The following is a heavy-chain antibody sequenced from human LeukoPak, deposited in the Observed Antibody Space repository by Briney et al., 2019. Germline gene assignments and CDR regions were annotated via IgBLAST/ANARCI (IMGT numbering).Heavy chain of an antibody. J-gene: IGHJ4*02. CDR1: GYTLTSYA. CDR2: INAGNGNT. D-gene: IGHD2-21*02. CDR3: ARDGAYCGGDRYSTFPFFDY. V-gene: IGHV1-3*01. Sequence: ASVKVSCKASGYTLTSYAMHWVRQAPGQRLEWMGWINAGNGNTKYSQKFQGRVTITRDTSASTAYMELSSLRSEDTAVYYCARDGAYCGGDRYSTFPFFDYWGQGTLVTVSS.